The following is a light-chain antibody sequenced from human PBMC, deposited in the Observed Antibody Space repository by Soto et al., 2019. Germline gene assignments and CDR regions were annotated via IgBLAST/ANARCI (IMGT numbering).Light chain of an antibody. Sequence: QSALTQPASVSGSPGQSITISCTGTSSDVGAYDFVSWYQQHPGKAPKYLIYEVSNRPSGVSDRFSGSKSGTTGSLTISGLQAEDEADYYCSSYTTTDPYVFGTGTKLTVL. CDR3: SSYTTTDPYV. CDR1: SSDVGAYDF. J-gene: IGLJ1*01. CDR2: EVS. V-gene: IGLV2-14*01.